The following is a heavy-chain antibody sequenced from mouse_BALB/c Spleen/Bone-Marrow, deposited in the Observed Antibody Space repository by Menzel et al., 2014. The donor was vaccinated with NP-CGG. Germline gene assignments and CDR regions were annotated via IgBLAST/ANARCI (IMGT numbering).Heavy chain of an antibody. D-gene: IGHD2-1*01. CDR3: ARGNYGNYVDYFDY. V-gene: IGHV5-6-3*01. CDR1: SYG. CDR2: INSNGGST. J-gene: IGHJ2*01. Sequence: SYGMSWVRQTPDKRLELVASINSNGGSTYYPDSVKGRFTISRDNAKNTLSLQMSSLKSEDTAMYYCARGNYGNYVDYFDYWGQGTTLTVSS.